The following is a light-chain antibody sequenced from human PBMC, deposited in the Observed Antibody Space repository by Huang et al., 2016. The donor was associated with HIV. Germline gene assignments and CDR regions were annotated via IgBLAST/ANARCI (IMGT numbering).Light chain of an antibody. Sequence: IELTQSPGTLSLSPGERATLSCRASQSVSRNYVAWFQQKPGQAPRLLIYRASRRATGIPDKFSGSGSGTDFTFTIDRLEPEDLAFYYCQQTGRSPWTFGQGTKVEI. CDR1: QSVSRNY. CDR2: RAS. CDR3: QQTGRSPWT. J-gene: IGKJ1*01. V-gene: IGKV3-20*01.